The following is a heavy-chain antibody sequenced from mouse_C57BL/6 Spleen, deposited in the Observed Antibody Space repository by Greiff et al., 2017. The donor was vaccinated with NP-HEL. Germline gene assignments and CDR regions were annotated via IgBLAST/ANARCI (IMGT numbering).Heavy chain of an antibody. CDR2: IYPGSGGT. Sequence: VQLQQPGAELVKPGASVKMSCKASGYTFTSYWITWVKQRPGQGLEWIGDIYPGSGGTNYNEKFKSKATLTVDTSSSTAYMQVSSLTAEDSAVYYGAHGEVFAYWGKGTLVTVSA. J-gene: IGHJ3*01. V-gene: IGHV1-55*01. CDR1: GYTFTSYW. CDR3: AHGEVFAY.